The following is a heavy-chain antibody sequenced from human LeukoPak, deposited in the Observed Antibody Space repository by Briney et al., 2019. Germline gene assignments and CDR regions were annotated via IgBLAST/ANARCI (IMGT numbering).Heavy chain of an antibody. CDR1: GFAFSSYG. J-gene: IGHJ4*02. Sequence: PGGSLRLSCAASGFAFSSYGMHWVRQAPGKGLEWVAVIWYDGSNKYYADSVKGRFTISRDNSKNTLYLQMNSLRAEDTAVYYCANDRMWWGRDYFDYWGQGTLVTVSS. D-gene: IGHD2-21*02. V-gene: IGHV3-33*06. CDR3: ANDRMWWGRDYFDY. CDR2: IWYDGSNK.